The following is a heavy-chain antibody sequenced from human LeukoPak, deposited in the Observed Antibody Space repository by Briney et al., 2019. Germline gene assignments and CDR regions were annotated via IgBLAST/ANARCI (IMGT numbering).Heavy chain of an antibody. CDR2: ISSSGSTI. Sequence: GGSLRLSCAASGFTFSDYYMSWIRQAPGKGLEWVSYISSSGSTIYYADSVKGRFTISRDNSKNTLYLQMNSLRAEDTAVYYCAKDFEELWPDYWGQGTLVTVSS. D-gene: IGHD1-7*01. CDR1: GFTFSDYY. V-gene: IGHV3-11*01. CDR3: AKDFEELWPDY. J-gene: IGHJ4*02.